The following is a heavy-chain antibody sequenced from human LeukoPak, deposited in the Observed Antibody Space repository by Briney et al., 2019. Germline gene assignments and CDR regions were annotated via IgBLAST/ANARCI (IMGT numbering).Heavy chain of an antibody. J-gene: IGHJ4*02. Sequence: SETLSLTCSVSGVSISGYYWTWLRQPAGKGLEWIGRVYTSGSTHYNPSLKTRLTMSVDTSKNQCSLKLSSVTAADTAVYYCARGNYGDYSVWGQGTLVTVSS. CDR1: GVSISGYY. CDR2: VYTSGST. D-gene: IGHD4-17*01. CDR3: ARGNYGDYSV. V-gene: IGHV4-4*07.